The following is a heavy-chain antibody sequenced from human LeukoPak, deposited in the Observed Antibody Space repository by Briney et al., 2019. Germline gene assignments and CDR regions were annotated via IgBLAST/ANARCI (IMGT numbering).Heavy chain of an antibody. J-gene: IGHJ4*02. CDR3: ARDSLGTTAD. V-gene: IGHV3-21*01. Sequence: KSGGSLRLSCAVSGLTFSSSWMDWVRQAPGKGLEWVSSISSSSSYIYYADSVKGRFTISRDNAKNSLYLQMNSLRAEDTAVYYCARDSLGTTADWGQGTLVTVSS. CDR2: ISSSSSYI. CDR1: GLTFSSSW. D-gene: IGHD4-17*01.